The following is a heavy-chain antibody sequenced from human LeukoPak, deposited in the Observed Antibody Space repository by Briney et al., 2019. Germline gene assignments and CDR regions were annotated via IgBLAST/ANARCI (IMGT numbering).Heavy chain of an antibody. CDR1: GYTFTSYG. V-gene: IGHV1-18*01. J-gene: IGHJ4*02. Sequence: ASVKVSCKASGYTFTSYGISWVRQAPGQGLEWMGWISAYNGNTNYAQKLQGRVTMTRDTSISTAYMELSRLRSDDTAVYYCARSYDILTGYYYYFDYWGQGTLVTVSS. D-gene: IGHD3-9*01. CDR2: ISAYNGNT. CDR3: ARSYDILTGYYYYFDY.